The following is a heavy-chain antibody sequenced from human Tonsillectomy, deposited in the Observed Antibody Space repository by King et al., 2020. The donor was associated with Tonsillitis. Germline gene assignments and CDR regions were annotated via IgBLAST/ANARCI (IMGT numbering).Heavy chain of an antibody. V-gene: IGHV3-21*01. J-gene: IGHJ4*02. Sequence: VQLVESGGGLVKPGGSLRLSCAASGFTFSSYSMNWVRQAPEKGLEWVSSISSSSSYIYYADSVKGRFTISRDNANNSLYPQMNSLRAADTAVYYCASEQQLIRWGQGTLVTVSS. CDR3: ASEQQLIR. CDR1: GFTFSSYS. D-gene: IGHD6-13*01. CDR2: ISSSSSYI.